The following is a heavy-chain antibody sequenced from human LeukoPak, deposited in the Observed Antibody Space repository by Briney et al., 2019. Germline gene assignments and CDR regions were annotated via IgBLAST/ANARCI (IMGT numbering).Heavy chain of an antibody. CDR1: GGSISSGGYY. V-gene: IGHV4-31*03. CDR2: IYYSGST. J-gene: IGHJ5*02. CDR3: ARDSSGYNWFDP. Sequence: TSETLSLTCTVSGGSISSGGYYWSWIRQHPGKGLEWIGYIYYSGSTYYNLSLKSRVTISVDTSKNQFSLKLSSVTAADTAVYYCARDSSGYNWFDPWGQGTLVTVSS. D-gene: IGHD3-22*01.